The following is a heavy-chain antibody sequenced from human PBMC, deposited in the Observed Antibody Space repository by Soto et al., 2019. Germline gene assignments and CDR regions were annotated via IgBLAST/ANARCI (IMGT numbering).Heavy chain of an antibody. CDR3: ARDGGSSGYSDY. CDR1: GFTFSDYY. V-gene: IGHV3-11*05. J-gene: IGHJ4*02. CDR2: ISSSSSYT. D-gene: IGHD3-22*01. Sequence: QVQLVESGGGXVXXXXXLRLSCAASGFTFSDYYMSWIRQAPGKGLEWVSYISSSSSYTNYADSVKGRFTISRDNAKNSLYLEMNSLRAEDTAVYYCARDGGSSGYSDYGGQGTLVTVSS.